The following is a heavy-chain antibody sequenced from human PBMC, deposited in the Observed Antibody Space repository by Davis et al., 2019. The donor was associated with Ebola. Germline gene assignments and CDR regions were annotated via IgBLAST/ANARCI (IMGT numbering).Heavy chain of an antibody. CDR3: ARDLAYSSIGYYYYMDV. CDR1: GFTFDVYG. CDR2: INWNGGST. D-gene: IGHD6-13*01. Sequence: PGGSLRLSCAASGFTFDVYGMSWVRQAPGKGLEWVSGINWNGGSTGYADSVKGRFTISRDNAKNSLYLQMNSLRAEDTALYYCARDLAYSSIGYYYYMDVWGKGTTVTVSS. J-gene: IGHJ6*03. V-gene: IGHV3-20*04.